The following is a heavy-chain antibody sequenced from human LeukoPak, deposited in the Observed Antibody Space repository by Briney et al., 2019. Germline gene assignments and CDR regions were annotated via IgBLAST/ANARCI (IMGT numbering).Heavy chain of an antibody. V-gene: IGHV3-23*01. CDR2: ISGSGGST. CDR3: AKEGCSSTSRFYYFDY. CDR1: GFTFSSYA. D-gene: IGHD2-2*01. Sequence: GGSLRLSCAASGFTFSSYAMSWVRQAPGKGLEWVSAISGSGGSTYYADSVKGRFTISRDNSKNTLYLQMNSLRAEDTAVYYCAKEGCSSTSRFYYFDYWGQGTLVTVSS. J-gene: IGHJ4*02.